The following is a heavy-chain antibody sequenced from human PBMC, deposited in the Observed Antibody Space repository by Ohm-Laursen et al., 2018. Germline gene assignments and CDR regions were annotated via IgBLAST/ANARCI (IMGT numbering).Heavy chain of an antibody. D-gene: IGHD3-22*01. CDR2: ISSSSSTI. V-gene: IGHV3-48*01. Sequence: SLRLSCSASGFSVSTNYMNWARQAPGKGLEWVSYISSSSSTIYYADSVKGRFTISRDNAKNSLYLQMNSLRAEDTAVYYCARSGSTMSVGHWGQGTLVTVSS. CDR3: ARSGSTMSVGH. J-gene: IGHJ1*01. CDR1: GFSVSTNY.